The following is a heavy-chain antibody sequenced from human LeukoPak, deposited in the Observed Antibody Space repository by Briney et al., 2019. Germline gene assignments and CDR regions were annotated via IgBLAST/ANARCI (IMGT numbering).Heavy chain of an antibody. Sequence: SETLSLTCAVSGYSISSGYYWSWIRQPPGKGLEWIGYIYYSGSTNYNPSLKSRVTISVDTSKNQFSLKLSSVTAADTAVYYCARGDYPFDYWGQGTLVTVSP. D-gene: IGHD4-17*01. CDR3: ARGDYPFDY. J-gene: IGHJ4*02. V-gene: IGHV4-61*01. CDR2: IYYSGST. CDR1: GYSISSGYY.